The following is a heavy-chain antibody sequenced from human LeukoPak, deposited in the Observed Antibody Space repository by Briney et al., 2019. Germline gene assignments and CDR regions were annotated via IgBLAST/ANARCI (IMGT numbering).Heavy chain of an antibody. CDR2: FFLKGST. CDR1: GYSITSAYY. CDR3: ANRYCSGGSCYSDYFDY. Sequence: SETLSLTCTVSGYSITSAYYWGWIRQPPGKGLEWIGSFFLKGSTYYNPSLKSRVTISVDTSKNQFSLKLSSVTAADTAVYYCANRYCSGGSCYSDYFDYWGQGTLVTVSS. D-gene: IGHD2-15*01. V-gene: IGHV4-38-2*02. J-gene: IGHJ4*02.